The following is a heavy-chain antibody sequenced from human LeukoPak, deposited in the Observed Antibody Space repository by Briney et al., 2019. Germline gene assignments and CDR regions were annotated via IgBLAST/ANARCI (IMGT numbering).Heavy chain of an antibody. D-gene: IGHD3-22*01. CDR2: IYSGDST. CDR1: GFSVSSNY. CDR3: ARAYIITMIGDY. J-gene: IGHJ4*02. V-gene: IGHV3-53*01. Sequence: GGSLRLSCAASGFSVSSNYMSWVRQAPGKGLEWVSVIYSGDSTNYTDSVKGRFTISRDNAKNSLYLQMNSLRAEDTALYYCARAYIITMIGDYWGQGTLVTVSS.